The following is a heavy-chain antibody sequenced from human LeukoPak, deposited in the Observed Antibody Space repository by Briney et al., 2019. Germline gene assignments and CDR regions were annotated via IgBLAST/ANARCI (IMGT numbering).Heavy chain of an antibody. V-gene: IGHV3-74*01. Sequence: GGSLRLSCAASGFSFSSYWMHWGRQDPGKGLVWVSRINNGGSSTSYADSVKGRFTIPRDNAKNTLYLQMNSLRAEDTAVYYCARGGGPFEYWGQGTLVTVSS. CDR2: INNGGSST. D-gene: IGHD2-15*01. CDR3: ARGGGPFEY. CDR1: GFSFSSYW. J-gene: IGHJ4*02.